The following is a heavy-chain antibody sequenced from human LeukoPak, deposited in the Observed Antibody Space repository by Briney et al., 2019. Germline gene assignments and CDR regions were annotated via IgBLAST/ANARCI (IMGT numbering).Heavy chain of an antibody. J-gene: IGHJ3*02. CDR2: VSPSHTTR. CDR3: ARDYILPLETDNGDGFAI. V-gene: IGHV1-18*01. D-gene: IGHD3-3*02. CDR1: GYTFRQYS. Sequence: GASMKVSCKASGYTFRQYSISWVRQAPGKGFEWMGWVSPSHTTRVYAQEFQGRVTMTADTNTNTVSMELRSLRFDDTAVYFCARDYILPLETDNGDGFAIWGQGTVVTVSS.